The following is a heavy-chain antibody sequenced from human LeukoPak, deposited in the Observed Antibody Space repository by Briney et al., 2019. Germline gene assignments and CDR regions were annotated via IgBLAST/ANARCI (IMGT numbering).Heavy chain of an antibody. CDR2: ISYDGSDK. D-gene: IGHD5-24*01. CDR1: GFTFRNHA. V-gene: IGHV3-30-3*01. CDR3: AREMATNPPGAFDI. J-gene: IGHJ3*02. Sequence: PGGSLRLSCAASGFTFRNHAMHWVRQAPGKRLEWLAVISYDGSDKYYADSVKGRFTISRDNSKNTLYLQMNSLRAEDTAVYYCAREMATNPPGAFDIWGQGTMVSVSS.